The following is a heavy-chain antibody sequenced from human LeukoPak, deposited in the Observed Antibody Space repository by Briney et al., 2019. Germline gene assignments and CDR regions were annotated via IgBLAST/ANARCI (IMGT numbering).Heavy chain of an antibody. Sequence: ASVKVSCKASGYTFTSYYMHWVRQAPGQGLEWMGIINPSGGSTSYAQKFQGRVTMTRDMSTSTVYMELSSLRPEDTAVYYCARGYSSSTGYYYYYMDVWGKGTTVTVSS. CDR1: GYTFTSYY. D-gene: IGHD6-6*01. CDR3: ARGYSSSTGYYYYYMDV. CDR2: INPSGGST. V-gene: IGHV1-46*01. J-gene: IGHJ6*03.